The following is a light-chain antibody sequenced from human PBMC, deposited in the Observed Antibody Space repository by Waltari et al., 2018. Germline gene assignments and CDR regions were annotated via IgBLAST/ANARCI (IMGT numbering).Light chain of an antibody. Sequence: DILMTQSPSSLSASVGDRVTITCRASQSTSSFLNWYQQKPGKAPKLLIYAASTLQSGVPSRFSGSGSGTDFTLTISSLQPEDSATYYCQQGYSTPQYTFGQGTKLEIK. J-gene: IGKJ2*01. V-gene: IGKV1-39*01. CDR3: QQGYSTPQYT. CDR1: QSTSSF. CDR2: AAS.